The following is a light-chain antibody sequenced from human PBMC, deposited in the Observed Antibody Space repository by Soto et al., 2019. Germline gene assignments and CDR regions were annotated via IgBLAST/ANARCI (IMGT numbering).Light chain of an antibody. CDR1: QSVLYNSDNKNY. CDR2: WAS. V-gene: IGKV4-1*01. Sequence: DIVMTQSPDSLAVSLGERATINCKSSQSVLYNSDNKNYLSWYQQKPGQPPKLLIYWASTRESGVPDRFSGGGSGTDFTLTISRLQAEDVAVYYCQQYYGTPLTFGQGTKVEIK. CDR3: QQYYGTPLT. J-gene: IGKJ1*01.